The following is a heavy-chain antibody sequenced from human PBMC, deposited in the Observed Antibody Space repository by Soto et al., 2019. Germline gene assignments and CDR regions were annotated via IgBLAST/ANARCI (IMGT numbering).Heavy chain of an antibody. CDR3: AKGGTYRIGYFDY. V-gene: IGHV3-23*01. CDR2: ISGSGGTT. Sequence: GGSLRLSCAASGFTFSSYAMTWVRQAPGKGLEWVSGISGSGGTTSYAASVKGRFTISRDNSKNTLYLQMNSLRAEDTAIYHCAKGGTYRIGYFDYWGQGTLVTVSS. J-gene: IGHJ4*02. CDR1: GFTFSSYA. D-gene: IGHD3-16*01.